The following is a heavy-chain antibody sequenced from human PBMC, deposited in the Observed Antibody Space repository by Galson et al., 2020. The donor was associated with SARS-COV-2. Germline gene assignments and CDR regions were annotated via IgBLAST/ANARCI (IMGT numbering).Heavy chain of an antibody. CDR3: ARDGQSSRGWAFDY. CDR1: GFTFSNYG. V-gene: IGHV3-33*01. J-gene: IGHJ4*02. D-gene: IGHD6-19*01. Sequence: GESLKISCAASGFTFSNYGMHWVRQAPGKGLQWVAVIMNDGKEKYYGDSVRGRFTISRDSSKNTVYLQMNNLRVDDTAVYYCARDGQSSRGWAFDYWGQGTLLTVSS. CDR2: IMNDGKEK.